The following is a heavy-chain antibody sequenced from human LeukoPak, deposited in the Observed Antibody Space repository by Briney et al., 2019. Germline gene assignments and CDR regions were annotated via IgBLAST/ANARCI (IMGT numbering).Heavy chain of an antibody. J-gene: IGHJ4*02. D-gene: IGHD5-12*01. V-gene: IGHV3-7*01. CDR2: INQDGSGK. CDR3: AREGMATINF. Sequence: GGSLRLSCAASGFIFSNYWMSWVRQAPGKGLEWVANINQDGSGKWYVDSVKGRFTISRDNAKNSLYLQMSSLRVEDTAVYYCAREGMATINFWGQGTLVTVSP. CDR1: GFIFSNYW.